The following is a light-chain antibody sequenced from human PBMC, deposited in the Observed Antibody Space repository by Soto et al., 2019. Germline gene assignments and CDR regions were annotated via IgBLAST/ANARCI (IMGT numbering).Light chain of an antibody. V-gene: IGKV3-15*01. J-gene: IGKJ2*01. CDR1: QSVSSN. CDR2: GAS. CDR3: QQDNNWPPVT. Sequence: EIVMTQSPATLSVSPGERATLSCRASQSVSSNLAWYQQKPGQAPRVLIYGASTRATGIPARFSGSGSGTEFTLTISRLQSKDFAVYYCQQDNNWPPVTFGQGTKLEIK.